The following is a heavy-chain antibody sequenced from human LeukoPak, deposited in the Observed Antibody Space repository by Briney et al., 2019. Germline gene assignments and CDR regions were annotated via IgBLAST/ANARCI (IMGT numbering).Heavy chain of an antibody. CDR1: GYSFTSYW. V-gene: IGHV5-51*01. CDR2: IYPGDSDT. CDR3: ARHEGAVAAVGDAFDI. Sequence: GESLKISCKGSGYSFTSYWIGWVRPMPGKGLEWMVIIYPGDSDTRYSPSFQGQVTISANKSISPAYLQSSSVKASDTAMYYCARHEGAVAAVGDAFDIWGQGTMVTVSS. D-gene: IGHD6-19*01. J-gene: IGHJ3*02.